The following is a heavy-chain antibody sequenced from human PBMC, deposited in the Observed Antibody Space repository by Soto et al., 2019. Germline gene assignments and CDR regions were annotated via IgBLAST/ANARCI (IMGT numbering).Heavy chain of an antibody. CDR1: GGSLSNYG. J-gene: IGHJ6*02. CDR3: ERGDATKIVVTTYYGMDV. CDR2: IIPVFGTP. D-gene: IGHD3-22*01. V-gene: IGHV1-69*12. Sequence: QVQLVQSGAEVKKPGSSVKVSCKASGGSLSNYGISWVRQAPGQGLEWMGAIIPVFGTPNYAQKFQDRVTITADESTTIVYMEVRGLTSEDTARYYCERGDATKIVVTTYYGMDVWGQGTTVTVSS.